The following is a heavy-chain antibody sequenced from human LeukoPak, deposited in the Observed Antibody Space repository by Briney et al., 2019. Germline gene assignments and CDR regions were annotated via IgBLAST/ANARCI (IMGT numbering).Heavy chain of an antibody. CDR1: GFTFSSYS. CDR3: AKDSDWSCDY. Sequence: GGSLRLSCAASGFTFSSYSMNWVRQAPGKGLEWVSSISSSSSYIYYADSVKGRFTVSRDNAKNTVYLEMNSLRAEDTAFYYCAKDSDWSCDYWGQGTLVTVSS. CDR2: ISSSSSYI. J-gene: IGHJ4*02. D-gene: IGHD2-21*01. V-gene: IGHV3-21*01.